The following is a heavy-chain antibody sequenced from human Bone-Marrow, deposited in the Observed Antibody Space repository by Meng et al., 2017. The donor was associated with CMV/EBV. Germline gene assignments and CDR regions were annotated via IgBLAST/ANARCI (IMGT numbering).Heavy chain of an antibody. CDR3: ARESVIWQLRAAFDI. Sequence: GESPKIPCAASGITLSSYEMNWVRPAPGKGLEGVPYISSRGSTIYYADSGKGRFTLSRDNAKNSLYLQMNSLRAEDTSVDYCARESVIWQLRAAFDIWGQGTMVTVSS. CDR2: ISSRGSTI. V-gene: IGHV3-48*03. J-gene: IGHJ3*02. D-gene: IGHD2-15*01. CDR1: GITLSSYE.